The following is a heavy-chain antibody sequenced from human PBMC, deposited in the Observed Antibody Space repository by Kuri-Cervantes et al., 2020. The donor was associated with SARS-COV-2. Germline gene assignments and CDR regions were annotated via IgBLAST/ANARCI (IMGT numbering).Heavy chain of an antibody. D-gene: IGHD3-22*01. Sequence: KVSCKGSGYSFTSYWIGWVRQMPGKGLEWMGTIYPGDSDTRYSPCVQGQVTISADKSISTAYLQWSSLKASDTAMYYCARRYYYDSSSYRPKDYYFDYWGQGTLVTVSS. J-gene: IGHJ4*02. V-gene: IGHV5-51*01. CDR3: ARRYYYDSSSYRPKDYYFDY. CDR2: IYPGDSDT. CDR1: GYSFTSYW.